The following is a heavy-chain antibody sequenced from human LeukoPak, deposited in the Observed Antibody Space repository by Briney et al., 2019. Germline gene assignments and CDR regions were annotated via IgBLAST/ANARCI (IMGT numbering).Heavy chain of an antibody. CDR2: ISAGGTAE. J-gene: IGHJ3*01. D-gene: IGHD3-9*01. V-gene: IGHV3-11*01. CDR1: GFTFSDFY. Sequence: GGPLRLSCAASGFTFSDFYMSWIRQAPGKGPEWVSCISAGGTAEYYADSVKGRFTISRDTARNSVFLQMNSLRAGDTALYYCARGPQYYDILTGYSNAPFDVWGQGTMVTVSS. CDR3: ARGPQYYDILTGYSNAPFDV.